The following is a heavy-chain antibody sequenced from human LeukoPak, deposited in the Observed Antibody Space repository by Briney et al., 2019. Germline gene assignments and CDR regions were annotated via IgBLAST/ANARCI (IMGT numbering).Heavy chain of an antibody. V-gene: IGHV3-23*01. Sequence: GSLRLSCAASGFTFSSYAMSWVRQAPGKGLEWVSAIIGSGGSTYYADSVKGRFTISRDNSKNTLYLQMNSLRAEDTAVYYCAKGITSIAARTAFLFDYWGQGTLVTVSS. J-gene: IGHJ4*02. D-gene: IGHD6-6*01. CDR1: GFTFSSYA. CDR3: AKGITSIAARTAFLFDY. CDR2: IIGSGGST.